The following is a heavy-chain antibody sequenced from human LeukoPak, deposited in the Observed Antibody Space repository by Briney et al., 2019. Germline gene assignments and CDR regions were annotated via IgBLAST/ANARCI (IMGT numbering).Heavy chain of an antibody. J-gene: IGHJ3*02. CDR2: ISATGDT. CDR3: ARSGTTMTGDGLDS. D-gene: IGHD4-17*01. V-gene: IGHV3-13*04. CDR1: GFSLSSHD. Sequence: PGGSLRLSCAASGFSLSSHDMHWVRQVTGKGLEWVSGISATGDTYYLGFVKGRFTISRENAKNALHLQMNSLRAGDTAVYYCARSGTTMTGDGLDSWGQGTMVTVS.